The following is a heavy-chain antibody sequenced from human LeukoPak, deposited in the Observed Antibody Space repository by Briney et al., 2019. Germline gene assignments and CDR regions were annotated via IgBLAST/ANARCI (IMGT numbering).Heavy chain of an antibody. CDR2: IYRSGST. CDR1: GYSIYSGDY. V-gene: IGHV4-38-2*02. Sequence: SETLSLTCTVSGYSIYSGDYWVWIQQPPGKGLEWIGSIYRSGSTNYNPSLKSRVTISVATSKNQFSLKVSSVTAADTAVYYCARGDCSGSICYSPMDVWGTGTTVTVSS. CDR3: ARGDCSGSICYSPMDV. J-gene: IGHJ6*03. D-gene: IGHD2-21*01.